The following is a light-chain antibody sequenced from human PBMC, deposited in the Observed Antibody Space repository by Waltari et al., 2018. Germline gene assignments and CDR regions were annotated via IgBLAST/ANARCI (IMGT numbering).Light chain of an antibody. CDR3: AAWDGSLDGVV. V-gene: IGLV1-44*01. J-gene: IGLJ2*01. CDR2: NNH. CDR1: TSNIGSNA. Sequence: QSVLTQPPSASGTPGQRVTISCSGSTSNIGSNAVNWYQQLPGTAPKLLIYNNHQRPSGVPDRFSGSKSTSASLAISGLQSEGEADYYCAAWDGSLDGVVFGGGTMLTVL.